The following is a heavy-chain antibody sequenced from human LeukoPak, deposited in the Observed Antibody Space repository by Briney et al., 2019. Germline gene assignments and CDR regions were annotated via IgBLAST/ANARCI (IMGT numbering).Heavy chain of an antibody. Sequence: SQTLSLTCTVSGGSLSSGDYYWRWLRQPPGRGLEWIGYIYYSGSTYYNPSLKSRVTITVDTSQNQFSLKLNSVAAADTAVYYCARMGYSSSYSEYWGQETLVSVPS. CDR3: ARMGYSSSYSEY. CDR2: IYYSGST. V-gene: IGHV4-30-4*01. D-gene: IGHD6-13*01. J-gene: IGHJ4*02. CDR1: GGSLSSGDYY.